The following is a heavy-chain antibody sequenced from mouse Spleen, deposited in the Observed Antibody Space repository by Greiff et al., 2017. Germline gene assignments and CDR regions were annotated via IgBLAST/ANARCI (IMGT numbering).Heavy chain of an antibody. Sequence: QVQLKQSGPGLVAPSQSLSITCTVSGFSLTSFAISWVRQPPGKGLEWLGVIWTGGGTNYNLALKSRLSISKDNSKSQVFLKMNSLQTDDTARYYCARDYDGSYPYAMDYWGQGTSVTVSS. V-gene: IGHV2-9-1*01. CDR2: IWTGGGT. J-gene: IGHJ4*01. CDR1: GFSLTSFA. D-gene: IGHD1-1*01. CDR3: ARDYDGSYPYAMDY.